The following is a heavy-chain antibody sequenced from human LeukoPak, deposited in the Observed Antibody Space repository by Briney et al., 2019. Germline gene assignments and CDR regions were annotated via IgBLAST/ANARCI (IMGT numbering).Heavy chain of an antibody. V-gene: IGHV1-69*13. J-gene: IGHJ6*03. CDR1: GGTFSSYA. CDR3: ARDRYSDYYYYMDV. Sequence: SVKVSCRASGGTFSSYAISWVRQAPGQGLEWMGGIIPIFGTANYAQKFQGRVTITADESTSTAYMELSSLRSEDTAVYYCARDRYSDYYYYMDVWGKGTTVTVSS. D-gene: IGHD1-1*01. CDR2: IIPIFGTA.